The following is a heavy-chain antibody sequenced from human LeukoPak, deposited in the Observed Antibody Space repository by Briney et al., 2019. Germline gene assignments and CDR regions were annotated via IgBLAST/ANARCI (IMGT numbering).Heavy chain of an antibody. J-gene: IGHJ4*02. D-gene: IGHD2-15*01. Sequence: PGGSLRLSCVASGFSFSTYALVWVRQAPGKGLEWVSAMTRDGRTFYADSVKGRFTISRDNSKNTVYLQINSLRADDTAVYYCGKTTTGYSSGRYPGWPVDCWGQGSLVTVSS. CDR3: GKTTTGYSSGRYPGWPVDC. CDR1: GFSFSTYA. CDR2: MTRDGRT. V-gene: IGHV3-23*01.